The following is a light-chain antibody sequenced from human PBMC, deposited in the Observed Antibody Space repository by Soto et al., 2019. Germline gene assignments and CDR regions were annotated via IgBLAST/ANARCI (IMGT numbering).Light chain of an antibody. J-gene: IGKJ1*01. CDR2: KAS. CDR1: QNINSW. V-gene: IGKV1-5*03. Sequence: DIQMTQSPSTLSASVGDRVTITCRASQNINSWLAWYHQKPGKAPKLLIYKASNLESGVPSRFSGSGSGTEFTLTISSLQPDDFATYYCQQYNTYWTFGQGTKVEIK. CDR3: QQYNTYWT.